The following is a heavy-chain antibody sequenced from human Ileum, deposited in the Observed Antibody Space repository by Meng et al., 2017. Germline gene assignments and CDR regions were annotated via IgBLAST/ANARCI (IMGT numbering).Heavy chain of an antibody. D-gene: IGHD6-19*01. CDR1: AFTFSTYS. CDR2: ISPSYTFI. V-gene: IGHV3-21*01. J-gene: IGHJ5*01. CDR3: ARQIAVGNKIFDF. Sequence: GESLKISCTASAFTFSTYSMDWVRQAPGKGPEWVSAISPSYTFIYYLDSVKGRFTISRDNAKNSLYLQMNSLKAEDTAVYYCARQIAVGNKIFDFWGQGTLVTVSS.